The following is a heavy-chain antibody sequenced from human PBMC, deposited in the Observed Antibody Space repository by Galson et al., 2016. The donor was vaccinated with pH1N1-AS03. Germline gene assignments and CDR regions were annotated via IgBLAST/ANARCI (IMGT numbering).Heavy chain of an antibody. CDR1: GGTFSSDA. CDR2: IIPILGIT. D-gene: IGHD2/OR15-2a*01. V-gene: IGHV1-69*04. Sequence: SVKVSCKASGGTFSSDAISWVRQAPGQGLEWMGRIIPILGITDYAQKFQGRVTITADTSTTTAYMELTSLGSDDTAMYYCAREPNIVETRWVDYWGLGTLVTFSS. CDR3: AREPNIVETRWVDY. J-gene: IGHJ4*02.